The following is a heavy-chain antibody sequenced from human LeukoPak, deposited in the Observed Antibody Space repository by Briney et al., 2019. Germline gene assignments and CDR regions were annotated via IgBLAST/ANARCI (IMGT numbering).Heavy chain of an antibody. D-gene: IGHD2-21*02. J-gene: IGHJ4*02. V-gene: IGHV4-59*01. Sequence: SETLSLTCAVSGGSISSYYWSWIRQPLEKGLEWIGHIYYSGSTNYNPSLKRRVTISVASSKKQFSLKLSSVTAADAAVYYCARHCGGDCYSKHFYSSGQGTLVTVS. CDR2: IYYSGST. CDR3: ARHCGGDCYSKHFYS. CDR1: GGSISSYY.